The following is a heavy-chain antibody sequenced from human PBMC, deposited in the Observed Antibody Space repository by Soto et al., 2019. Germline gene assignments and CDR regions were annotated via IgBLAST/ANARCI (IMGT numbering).Heavy chain of an antibody. CDR1: GYSFTDYH. V-gene: IGHV1-2*04. D-gene: IGHD2-8*01. J-gene: IGHJ6*02. CDR2: INPKSGGT. CDR3: ARGDSTDCSNGVCSFFYNHDMDV. Sequence: ASVKVSCKASGYSFTDYHIHGVRQAPGQGLEWLGRINPKSGGTSTAQKFQGWVTMTTDTSISTASMELTRLTSDDTAIYYCARGDSTDCSNGVCSFFYNHDMDVWGQGTTVTVSS.